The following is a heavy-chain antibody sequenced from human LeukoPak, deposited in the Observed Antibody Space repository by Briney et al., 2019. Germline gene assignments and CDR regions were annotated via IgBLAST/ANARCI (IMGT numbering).Heavy chain of an antibody. V-gene: IGHV4-34*01. D-gene: IGHD5-12*01. J-gene: IGHJ4*02. Sequence: SETLSLTCAVYGGSFSDYYWSWIRQPPGKGLEWIGEINHSGNTYYNPPLKSRVAISIDTSKNQFSLKLSSVTAADTAVFYCARRGYSGYDLHFDYWGQGTLVTVSS. CDR2: INHSGNT. CDR3: ARRGYSGYDLHFDY. CDR1: GGSFSDYY.